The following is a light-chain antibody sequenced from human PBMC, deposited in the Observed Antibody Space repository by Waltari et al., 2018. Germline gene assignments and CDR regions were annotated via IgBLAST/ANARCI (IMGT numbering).Light chain of an antibody. CDR3: NSRDYSANYV. CDR1: SLRTYY. V-gene: IGLV3-19*01. Sequence: SSELTQDPAVSVALGQTVRIKCQGDSLRTYYVSWYQQKPGQAPVLVIYGRDKRPSGIPDRFSGSSSGDTASLTITGAQAEDEADYYCNSRDYSANYVFGAGTKVTVL. CDR2: GRD. J-gene: IGLJ1*01.